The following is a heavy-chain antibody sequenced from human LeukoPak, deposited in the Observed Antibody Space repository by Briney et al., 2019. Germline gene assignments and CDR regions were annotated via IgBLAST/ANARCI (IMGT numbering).Heavy chain of an antibody. V-gene: IGHV3-30*03. CDR3: ARESYHSSGNYPRDFDY. J-gene: IGHJ4*02. CDR1: GFTFSGYG. D-gene: IGHD6-19*01. CDR2: ISYDGSNK. Sequence: GGSLRLSCAASGFTFSGYGMHWVRQAPGKGLEWVAVISYDGSNKYYADSVKGRFTIFRDDADNSLYLQMTSLRAEDTAVYYCARESYHSSGNYPRDFDYWGQGTLVTVSS.